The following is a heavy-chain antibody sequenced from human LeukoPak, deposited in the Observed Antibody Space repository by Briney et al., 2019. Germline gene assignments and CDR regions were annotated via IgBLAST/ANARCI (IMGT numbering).Heavy chain of an antibody. CDR1: GFTFSSYS. J-gene: IGHJ4*02. D-gene: IGHD3-10*01. CDR2: ISSSSSTI. Sequence: GGSLRLSCAASGFTFSSYSMNWVRQAPGKGLEWVSYISSSSSTIYYADSVKGRFTISRDNAKNSLYLQMNSLRAEDTAVYYCARDLAIRAFDYWGQGVLVTVSS. V-gene: IGHV3-48*01. CDR3: ARDLAIRAFDY.